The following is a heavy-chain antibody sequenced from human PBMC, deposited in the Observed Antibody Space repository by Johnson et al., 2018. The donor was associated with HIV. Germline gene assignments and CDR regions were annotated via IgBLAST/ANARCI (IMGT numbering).Heavy chain of an antibody. CDR1: GFTFSHYG. V-gene: IGHV3-33*06. D-gene: IGHD6-13*01. CDR3: AKDQWSSSWTNDAFDS. CDR2: MWYDGSNK. Sequence: QMLLVESGGGVVQPGRSLRLSCAASGFTFSHYGMHWVRQAPGKGLEWVAVMWYDGSNKYYADSVKGRFTISRDNSKNTLYLQMNSLRAEYTAVYYCAKDQWSSSWTNDAFDSWGQGTMVTVSS. J-gene: IGHJ3*02.